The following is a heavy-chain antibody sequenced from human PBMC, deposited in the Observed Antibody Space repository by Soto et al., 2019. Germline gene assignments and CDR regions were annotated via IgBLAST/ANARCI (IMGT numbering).Heavy chain of an antibody. Sequence: PSQTLSLTCAISGDSVSSNSAAWNCISQSPSRGLEWLGRTYYGSKWYNDYAVSVKSRITINPDTSKNQFSLQLNSVTPEDTAVYYCARLSLSKNWNYVFDYWGQGTLVTVSS. J-gene: IGHJ4*02. D-gene: IGHD1-7*01. CDR3: ARLSLSKNWNYVFDY. CDR1: GDSVSSNSAA. V-gene: IGHV6-1*01. CDR2: TYYGSKWYN.